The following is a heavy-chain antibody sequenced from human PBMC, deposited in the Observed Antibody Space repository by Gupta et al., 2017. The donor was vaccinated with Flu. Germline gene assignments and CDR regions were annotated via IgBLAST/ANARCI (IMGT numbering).Heavy chain of an antibody. CDR2: IKRDGSST. V-gene: IGHV3-74*01. CDR3: TRVAVGAWSADY. D-gene: IGHD1-26*01. CDR1: GFAFRRYW. J-gene: IGHJ4*02. Sequence: DVLLVGSGGGLVLPWASLRLACPASGFAFRRYWMHWVRQARGKGLVWVSRIKRDGSSTGYADSVKGRFTISRDNAKNTLCMKMNSLRAEDTAVYYCTRVAVGAWSADYWGQGTLGTVSA.